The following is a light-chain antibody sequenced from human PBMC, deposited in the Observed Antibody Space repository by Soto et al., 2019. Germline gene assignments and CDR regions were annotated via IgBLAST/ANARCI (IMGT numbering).Light chain of an antibody. CDR3: CSYTTSSTYV. Sequence: QSVLTQPASVPGSPGQSIAISCTGTSSDVGGYNYVSWYQQHPGKAPKLMIYDVGNRPSGVSNRFSGSKSGNTASLTISGLQAEDEADYYCCSYTTSSTYVFGTGTKVTVL. CDR1: SSDVGGYNY. CDR2: DVG. V-gene: IGLV2-14*03. J-gene: IGLJ1*01.